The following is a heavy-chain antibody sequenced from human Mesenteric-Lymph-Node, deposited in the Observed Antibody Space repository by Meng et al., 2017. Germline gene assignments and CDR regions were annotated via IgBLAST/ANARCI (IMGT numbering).Heavy chain of an antibody. J-gene: IGHJ4*02. D-gene: IGHD6-19*01. CDR2: IYHSGGT. CDR3: ARDPYATGWAG. V-gene: IGHV4-4*02. CDR1: GGSISIGTW. Sequence: QLQCPGPGLVKPSGTVSPPCAVSGGSISIGTWWSWVRQPPGKGLEWIGEIYHSGGTNYNPSLRGRVTISLDKSKNQFSLTLRSVTAADTAVYYCARDPYATGWAGWGQGTLVTVSS.